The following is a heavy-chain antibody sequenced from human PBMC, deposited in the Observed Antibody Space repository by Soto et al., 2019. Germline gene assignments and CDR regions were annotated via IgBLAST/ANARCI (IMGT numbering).Heavy chain of an antibody. V-gene: IGHV1-18*01. CDR2: ISAYNGNT. Sequence: QVQLVQSGAEVKKPGASVKVSCKASGDTFTSYGISWVRQAPGQGLEWMGWISAYNGNTNYAQKLQGRVTMTTDTSTSTAYMELRSLRSDDTAVYYCARDIVVVPAAIQGGWFDPWGQGTLVTVSS. J-gene: IGHJ5*02. CDR3: ARDIVVVPAAIQGGWFDP. CDR1: GDTFTSYG. D-gene: IGHD2-2*02.